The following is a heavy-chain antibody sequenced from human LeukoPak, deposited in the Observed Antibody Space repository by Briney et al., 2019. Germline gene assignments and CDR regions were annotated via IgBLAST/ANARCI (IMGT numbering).Heavy chain of an antibody. V-gene: IGHV4-59*12. CDR1: GGSISSYY. J-gene: IGHJ4*02. Sequence: SETLSLTCTVSGGSISSYYWSWIRQPPGKGLEWIAYIHYSGNTNYNPSLKSRVTMSVDTSKNQFSLKLSSVTAADTAVYYCASSNWGFRVSNWGQGTLVTVSS. D-gene: IGHD7-27*01. CDR2: IHYSGNT. CDR3: ASSNWGFRVSN.